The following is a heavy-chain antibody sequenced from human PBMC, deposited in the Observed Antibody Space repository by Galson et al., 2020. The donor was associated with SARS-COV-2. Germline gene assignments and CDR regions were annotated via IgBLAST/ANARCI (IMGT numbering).Heavy chain of an antibody. J-gene: IGHJ4*02. V-gene: IGHV3-33*01. D-gene: IGHD3-10*01. CDR3: ARDPAYGSGRVQGPYYYFDY. CDR2: IWYDGSNK. Sequence: QLGESLKISCAASGFTFSSYGMHWVRQAPGKGLEWVAVIWYDGSNKYYADSVKGRFTISRDNSKNTLYLQMNSLRAEDTAVYYCARDPAYGSGRVQGPYYYFDYWGQGTLVTVSS. CDR1: GFTFSSYG.